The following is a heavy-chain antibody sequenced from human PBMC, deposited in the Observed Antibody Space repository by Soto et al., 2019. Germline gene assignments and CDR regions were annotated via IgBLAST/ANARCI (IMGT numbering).Heavy chain of an antibody. CDR2: IIPRSAKS. V-gene: IGHV1-69*13. CDR1: GDMFDTYT. Sequence: ASVKVSCKASGDMFDTYTITWMRQAPGRGLEWVGGIIPRSAKSNYAQKFEGRVTITADESTSTAYMELSSLRSDDTAVYYCARIADCSTTSCSFPSRFHVRGYYYYYGLDVWGQGTTVTVSS. J-gene: IGHJ6*02. CDR3: ARIADCSTTSCSFPSRFHVRGYYYYYGLDV. D-gene: IGHD2-2*01.